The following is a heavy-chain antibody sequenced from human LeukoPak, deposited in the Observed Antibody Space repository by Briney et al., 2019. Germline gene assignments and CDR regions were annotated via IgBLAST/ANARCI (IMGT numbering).Heavy chain of an antibody. CDR2: IYYSGST. Sequence: SQTLSLTCTVSGGSISSGDYYWSWIRQPPGKGLEWIGYIYYSGSTYYNPSLKGRVTISVDTSKNQFSLKLSSVTAADTAVYYCARGRRFGELLPQVPYYFDYWGQGTLVTVSS. J-gene: IGHJ4*02. V-gene: IGHV4-30-4*01. D-gene: IGHD3-10*01. CDR1: GGSISSGDYY. CDR3: ARGRRFGELLPQVPYYFDY.